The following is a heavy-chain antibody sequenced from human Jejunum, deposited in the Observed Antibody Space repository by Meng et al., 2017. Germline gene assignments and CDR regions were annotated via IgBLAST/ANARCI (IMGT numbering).Heavy chain of an antibody. CDR1: GYSISNGYY. Sequence: SETLSLTCTVSGYSISNGYYWNWIRQSPGTGLKCVGSIYPSGTTFLNPSLKSRVALSVDASKNQFSLKLSSVTAADTAVYYCARSSASWHFIDHWGQGTLVTVSS. J-gene: IGHJ4*02. CDR3: ARSSASWHFIDH. D-gene: IGHD2-2*01. CDR2: IYPSGTT. V-gene: IGHV4-38-2*02.